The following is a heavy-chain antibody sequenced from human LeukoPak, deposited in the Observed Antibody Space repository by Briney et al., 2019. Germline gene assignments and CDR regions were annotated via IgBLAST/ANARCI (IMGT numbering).Heavy chain of an antibody. V-gene: IGHV4-39*07. CDR2: IHYTGRT. D-gene: IGHD6-13*01. J-gene: IGHJ4*02. CDR1: GGSISSDTSH. CDR3: ARGKGIAAAGTGYFDY. Sequence: PSEPLSLTCTVSGGSISSDTSHWGWIRQPPGKGLEWIGSIHYTGRTYYNPSLKSRVTISVDTSKSQFSLKLSSVTAADTAVYYCARGKGIAAAGTGYFDYWGQGTLVTVSS.